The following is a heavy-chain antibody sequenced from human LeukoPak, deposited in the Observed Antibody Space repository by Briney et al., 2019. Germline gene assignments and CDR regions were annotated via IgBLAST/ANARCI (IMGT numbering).Heavy chain of an antibody. CDR2: IRYDGSNK. Sequence: GGSLRLSCAASGFTFSTYGTHWDRHAPGKGLEWVTFIRYDGSNKYYADSVKGRFTISRDNSKNTLYLQMNSLRAEDTAVYYCAKDGRKDSSSWYRVDYWGQGTLVTVSS. CDR1: GFTFSTYG. V-gene: IGHV3-30*02. D-gene: IGHD6-13*01. J-gene: IGHJ4*02. CDR3: AKDGRKDSSSWYRVDY.